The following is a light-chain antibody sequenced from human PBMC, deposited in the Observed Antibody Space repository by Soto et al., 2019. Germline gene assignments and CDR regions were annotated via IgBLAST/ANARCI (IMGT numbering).Light chain of an antibody. V-gene: IGLV1-40*01. Sequence: QSALTQPPSVSGAPGQSVTISCTGSSSNIGAGYDVHWYQQLPGTAPKLLIYGNSNRPSGVPDRFSGSKSGTSASLAITGLQAEDEADYYCQSYDSSLSGLDVVFGGGTQLTVL. J-gene: IGLJ2*01. CDR3: QSYDSSLSGLDVV. CDR2: GNS. CDR1: SSNIGAGYD.